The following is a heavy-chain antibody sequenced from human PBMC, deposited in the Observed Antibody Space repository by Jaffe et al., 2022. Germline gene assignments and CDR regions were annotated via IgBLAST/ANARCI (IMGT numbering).Heavy chain of an antibody. D-gene: IGHD2-15*01. Sequence: QVQLVQSGAEVKKPGASVRLSCKASGYTFNSYFIQWVRQAPGQGLEWMGIINPSGGSTNYAQRFQDRVTMTRDTSTSTVYLELSSLRSEDTAVYYCTRSNVAATGRFDYWGQGTLVTVSS. CDR3: TRSNVAATGRFDY. CDR2: INPSGGST. J-gene: IGHJ4*02. V-gene: IGHV1-46*02. CDR1: GYTFNSYF.